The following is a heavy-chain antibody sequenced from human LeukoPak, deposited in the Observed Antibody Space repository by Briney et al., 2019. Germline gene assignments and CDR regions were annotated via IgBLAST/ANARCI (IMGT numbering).Heavy chain of an antibody. CDR1: GGSISISSYY. V-gene: IGHV4-39*01. CDR2: IYYSGST. D-gene: IGHD3-22*01. Sequence: SETLSLTCTVSGGSISISSYYWGWIRQPPGKGLEWIGSIYYSGSTYYNPSLKSRVTISVDTSKNQFSLKLSSVTAADTAVYYCARRGGNHPSSGYWAFDYWGQGTLVTVSS. J-gene: IGHJ4*02. CDR3: ARRGGNHPSSGYWAFDY.